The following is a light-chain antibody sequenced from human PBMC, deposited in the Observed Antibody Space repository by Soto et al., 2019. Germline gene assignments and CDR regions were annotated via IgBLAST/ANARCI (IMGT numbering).Light chain of an antibody. CDR2: KAS. CDR1: QTISSW. J-gene: IGKJ1*01. Sequence: DIQMNQSPSALSVSVGDRVTITCRASQTISSWLAWYQQKPGKAPKLLIYKASTLKSGVPSRFSGSGSGTEFTLTISSLQPDDFATYYCQHYNSYSEAFGQGTKVDIK. CDR3: QHYNSYSEA. V-gene: IGKV1-5*03.